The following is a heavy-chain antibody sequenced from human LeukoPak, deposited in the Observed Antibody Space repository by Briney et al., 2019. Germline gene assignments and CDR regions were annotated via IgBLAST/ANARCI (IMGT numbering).Heavy chain of an antibody. Sequence: PSETLSLTCTVSGGPINSYYWSWIRQPPGKGLEWIGYINYSGSANYNPSLKSRVTISVDTSKNQFSLKLSSVTAADTAVYYCARGLAVAGREDYWGQGTLVTVSS. CDR3: ARGLAVAGREDY. CDR2: INYSGSA. J-gene: IGHJ4*02. CDR1: GGPINSYY. V-gene: IGHV4-59*12. D-gene: IGHD6-19*01.